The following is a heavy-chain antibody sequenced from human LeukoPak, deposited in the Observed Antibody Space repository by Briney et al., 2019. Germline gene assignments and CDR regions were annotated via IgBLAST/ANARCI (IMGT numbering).Heavy chain of an antibody. Sequence: PGGSLRHSCAASGFTLSVYVMSRGRPAPGKRLGVVSGISGSGISAYFADSVKSRFTLSSHNSKNTLHLQMDSLRAEDKAVYFCGRTVVVTASPYCLDFWVEGTLVTVSS. CDR2: ISGSGISA. V-gene: IGHV3-23*01. CDR1: GFTLSVYV. J-gene: IGHJ4*02. CDR3: GRTVVVTASPYCLDF. D-gene: IGHD2-21*02.